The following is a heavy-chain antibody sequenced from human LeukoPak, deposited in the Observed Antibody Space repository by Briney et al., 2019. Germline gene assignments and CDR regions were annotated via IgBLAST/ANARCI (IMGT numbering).Heavy chain of an antibody. D-gene: IGHD3-22*01. CDR3: AKAGDYSYDSSGCDAFDI. CDR2: ISGSGAGT. CDR1: GFTFSTYA. Sequence: GGSLRLSCAASGFTFSTYAMSWVRQAPGKGLEWVSVISGSGAGTYYADSVKGRFTISRDNAKKTVYLQMNSLRAEDTAVYYCAKAGDYSYDSSGCDAFDIWGQGTMVTVSS. V-gene: IGHV3-23*01. J-gene: IGHJ3*02.